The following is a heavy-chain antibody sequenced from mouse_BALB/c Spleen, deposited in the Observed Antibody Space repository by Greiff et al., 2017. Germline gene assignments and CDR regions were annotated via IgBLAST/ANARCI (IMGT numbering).Heavy chain of an antibody. CDR1: GFTFSDYY. CDR3: AREITTVVPFAY. J-gene: IGHJ3*01. CDR2: ISDGGSYT. V-gene: IGHV5-4*02. D-gene: IGHD1-1*01. Sequence: EVNVVESGGGLVKPGGSLKLSCAASGFTFSDYYMYWVRQTPEKRLEWVATISDGGSYTYYQDSVKGRFTISRDNAKNNLYLQMSSLKSEDTAMYYCAREITTVVPFAYWGQGTLVTVSA.